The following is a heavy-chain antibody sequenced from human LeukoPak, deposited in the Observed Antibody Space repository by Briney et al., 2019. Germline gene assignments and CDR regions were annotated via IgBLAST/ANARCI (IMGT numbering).Heavy chain of an antibody. CDR1: GFTVSSYY. CDR2: IYSGGST. D-gene: IGHD4-11*01. Sequence: GGSLRLSCAASGFTVSSYYMTWVRQAPGKGLEWVSGIYSGGSTYYSDSVKGRVAISRDNSKNTVFLQMNRVRAEDTAVYYRARSYSNHLFGMDVWGQGTTVTVSS. J-gene: IGHJ6*02. CDR3: ARSYSNHLFGMDV. V-gene: IGHV3-66*01.